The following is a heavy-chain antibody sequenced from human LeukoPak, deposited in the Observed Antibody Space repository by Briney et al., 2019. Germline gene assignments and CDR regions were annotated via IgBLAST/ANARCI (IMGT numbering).Heavy chain of an antibody. D-gene: IGHD2-8*02. Sequence: GRSLRLSCAASGFTFSDYFMTWIRQAPGKGLEWVSYISSSSSNTNYADSAKGRFTISRDNAKKLLSLQMHSLRAENTAVYYRARGIHKAHYTGASGYVNWLDAWGQGTTVTVSS. CDR2: ISSSSSNT. J-gene: IGHJ5*02. CDR1: GFTFSDYF. V-gene: IGHV3-11*06. CDR3: ARGIHKAHYTGASGYVNWLDA.